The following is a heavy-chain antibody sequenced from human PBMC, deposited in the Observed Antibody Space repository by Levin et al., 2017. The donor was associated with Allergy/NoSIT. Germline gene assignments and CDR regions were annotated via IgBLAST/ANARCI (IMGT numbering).Heavy chain of an antibody. V-gene: IGHV5-51*01. CDR3: ARLAAMGTTENIYF. CDR1: GYRFTNYW. CDR2: IHPGDFDV. Sequence: GESLKISCKASGYRFTNYWIAWVRQMPGKGLEWMGIIHPGDFDVRYSPSFQGQVTMSADRWFSTAYLQWTSLKASDTAMYYCARLAAMGTTENIYFWGQGTLVTVSS. J-gene: IGHJ4*02. D-gene: IGHD1/OR15-1a*01.